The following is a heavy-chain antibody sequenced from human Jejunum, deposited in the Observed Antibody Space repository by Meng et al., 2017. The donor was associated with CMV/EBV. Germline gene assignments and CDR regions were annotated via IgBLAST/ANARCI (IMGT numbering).Heavy chain of an antibody. CDR3: TRDLDTVTKYFLDY. CDR1: GFPLSDFW. CDR2: INSDGTYT. J-gene: IGHJ4*02. V-gene: IGHV3-74*01. D-gene: IGHD4-17*01. Sequence: SGFPLSDFWFHWVRQAPGKGLEWVARINSDGTYTRYADSVQGRFTISRDNAKNTLYLQMDSLRAEDTAVYYCTRDLDTVTKYFLDYWGQGTLVTVSS.